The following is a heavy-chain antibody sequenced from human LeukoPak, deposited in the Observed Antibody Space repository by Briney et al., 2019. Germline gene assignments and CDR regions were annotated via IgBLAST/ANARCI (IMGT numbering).Heavy chain of an antibody. V-gene: IGHV3-21*01. D-gene: IGHD2-2*01. CDR3: ASSVVVPAALRFDP. Sequence: GGSLRLSCAASGFTFNSYAMQWVRQAPGKGLEWVSSISSSSSYIYYADSVKGRFTISRDNAKNSLYLQMNSLRAEDTAVYYCASSVVVPAALRFDPWGQGTLVTVSS. CDR1: GFTFNSYA. CDR2: ISSSSSYI. J-gene: IGHJ5*02.